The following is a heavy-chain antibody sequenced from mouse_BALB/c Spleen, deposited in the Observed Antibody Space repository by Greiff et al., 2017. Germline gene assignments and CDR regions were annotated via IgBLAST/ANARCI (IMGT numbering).Heavy chain of an antibody. CDR2: ISDGGSYT. Sequence: EVMLVESGGGLVKPGGSLKLSCAASGFTFSDYYMYWVRQTPEKRLEWVATISDGGSYTYYPDSVKGRFTISRDNAKNNLYLQMSSLKSEDTAMYYCARDSVYYYGSSNYAMDYWGQGTSVTVSS. J-gene: IGHJ4*01. CDR3: ARDSVYYYGSSNYAMDY. CDR1: GFTFSDYY. V-gene: IGHV5-4*02. D-gene: IGHD1-1*01.